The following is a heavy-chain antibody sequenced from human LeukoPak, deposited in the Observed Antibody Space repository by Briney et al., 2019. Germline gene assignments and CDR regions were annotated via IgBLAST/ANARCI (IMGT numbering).Heavy chain of an antibody. CDR3: ARDVFAPPVITYGRDLSRGTGAN. D-gene: IGHD3-16*01. CDR2: ISSSGSYI. V-gene: IGHV3-21*06. Sequence: NPGGSLRLSCAVSGFTVSSNYMSWVRQAPGKGLEWVSSISSSGSYIYYADSVKGRFTISRDNANNSLQLHMNSLRAEDTAVYYCARDVFAPPVITYGRDLSRGTGANWGQGNLVIVSS. CDR1: GFTVSSNY. J-gene: IGHJ4*02.